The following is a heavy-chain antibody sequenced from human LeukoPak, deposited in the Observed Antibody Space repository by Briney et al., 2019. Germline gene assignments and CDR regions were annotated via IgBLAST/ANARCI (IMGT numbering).Heavy chain of an antibody. CDR2: IIPLFGTP. CDR3: ASATLRCSGGSCYEMDV. Sequence: SVKVSCKASGGTFSTYAISWVRQAPGQGLEWMGGIIPLFGTPDYAQKFQDRLTITADKSTSTAYMELSSLRSEDTAVYYCASATLRCSGGSCYEMDVWGKGTTVTVSS. J-gene: IGHJ6*04. V-gene: IGHV1-69*06. D-gene: IGHD2-15*01. CDR1: GGTFSTYA.